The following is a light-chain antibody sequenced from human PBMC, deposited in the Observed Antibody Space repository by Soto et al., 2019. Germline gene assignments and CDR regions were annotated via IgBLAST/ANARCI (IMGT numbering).Light chain of an antibody. Sequence: DIQVTQSPSTLSASVGDRVTITCRASQNINRLLAWYQQKPGKAPKLLIYKASTLKSGVPSRFSGSGSGTDFTLTISRLEPEDFAVYFCQQYGSAPLTFGGGTKVDIK. CDR3: QQYGSAPLT. CDR1: QNINRL. CDR2: KAS. V-gene: IGKV1-5*03. J-gene: IGKJ4*01.